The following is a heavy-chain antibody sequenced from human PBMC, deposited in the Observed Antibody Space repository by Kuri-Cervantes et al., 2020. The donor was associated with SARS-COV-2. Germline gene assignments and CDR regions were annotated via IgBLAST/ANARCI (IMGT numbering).Heavy chain of an antibody. CDR1: GYTFTGYY. Sequence: ASVKVSCKASGYTFTGYYVHWVRQAPGQGLEWMGLINPNSGGTNYALKFQGRVTITRDTSISTAYMELSRLRSDDTAVYYCMVRVVQNWFDTWGQGTLVTVSS. CDR3: MVRVVQNWFDT. CDR2: INPNSGGT. D-gene: IGHD3-10*01. J-gene: IGHJ5*02. V-gene: IGHV1-2*02.